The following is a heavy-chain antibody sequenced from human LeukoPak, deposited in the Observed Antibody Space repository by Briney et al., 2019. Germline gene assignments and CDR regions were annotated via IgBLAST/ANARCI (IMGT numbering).Heavy chain of an antibody. J-gene: IGHJ4*02. D-gene: IGHD1-7*01. V-gene: IGHV4-31*03. CDR2: ISYGGST. CDR1: GGSIRSSYYY. CDR3: ARSNWDYAGPFAY. Sequence: SETLSLTCTVSGGSIRSSYYYWSWIRQHPGKGLEWIGYISYGGSTYYIPSLKSRVTISVDPSENQFSLKLTSVTAADTAVYYCARSNWDYAGPFAYWGQGTLVTVSS.